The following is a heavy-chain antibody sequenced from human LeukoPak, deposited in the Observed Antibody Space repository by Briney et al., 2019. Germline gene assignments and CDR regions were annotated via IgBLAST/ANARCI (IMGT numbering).Heavy chain of an antibody. V-gene: IGHV3-15*01. Sequence: GGSLRLSCITSGFNFGDYGVNWVRQAPGKGLEWVGRIKSKTDGGTTDYAAPVKGRFTISRDDSTNTLFLQMNSLKTEDTALYYCTRIIKSGSFDYWGQGTLVTVSS. J-gene: IGHJ4*02. D-gene: IGHD1-26*01. CDR1: GFNFGDYG. CDR2: IKSKTDGGTT. CDR3: TRIIKSGSFDY.